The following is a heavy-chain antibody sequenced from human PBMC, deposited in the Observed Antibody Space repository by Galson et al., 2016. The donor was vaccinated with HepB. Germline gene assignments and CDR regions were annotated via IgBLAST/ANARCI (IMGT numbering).Heavy chain of an antibody. CDR3: ARGEEGMDV. D-gene: IGHD1-26*01. J-gene: IGHJ6*02. CDR2: ISSSTYT. Sequence: SLRLSCAASGFTFSDYYVSWIRQAPGKGLEWVSYISSSTYTNYADSVKGRFTISRDIAKSSLYLQMNSLRVEDTAVYYCARGEEGMDVWGQGTTVTVSS. V-gene: IGHV3-11*05. CDR1: GFTFSDYY.